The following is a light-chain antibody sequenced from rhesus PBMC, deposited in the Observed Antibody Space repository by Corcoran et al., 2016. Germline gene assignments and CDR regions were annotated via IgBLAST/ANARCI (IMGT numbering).Light chain of an antibody. V-gene: IGKV1-18*01. Sequence: DIQMTQSPSSLSASVGDKVTITFRASQGISSWLAWYQQKTGKAPKLLIYTASIFQSGVPSRFSGSGSGTNYNLTISSLQPEDIATYYCQQGYNTPLTFGGGTKVEIK. J-gene: IGKJ4*01. CDR2: TAS. CDR3: QQGYNTPLT. CDR1: QGISSW.